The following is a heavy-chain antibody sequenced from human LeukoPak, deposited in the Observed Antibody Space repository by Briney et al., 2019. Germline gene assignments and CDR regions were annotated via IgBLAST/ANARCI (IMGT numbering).Heavy chain of an antibody. CDR3: QREGTFSSGYYGWFDP. V-gene: IGHV4-59*01. Sequence: PSETLSLTCTLSGGSTCSFYCSWIRHPPRKGLEWLGYISYRVSTNTTPSLKRRVTISVDTSTKQISLKLSSVSPAAPPAYYCQREGTFSSGYYGWFDPLLQGTQVTVSS. J-gene: IGHJ5*02. CDR2: ISYRVST. CDR1: GGSTCSFY. D-gene: IGHD3-22*01.